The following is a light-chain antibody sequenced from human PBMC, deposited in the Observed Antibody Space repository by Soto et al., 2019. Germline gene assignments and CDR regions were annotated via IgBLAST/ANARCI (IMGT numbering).Light chain of an antibody. Sequence: QSVLTQPASVSGSPGQSITISCTGTSSDVGGYDHVSWYQQHPGKAPKLIIYDVTVRPSGIARRFSGSKSDNTASLAVSGRQPEDEAAYYCSSYTNKDTLLFGGGTKLTVL. CDR2: DVT. V-gene: IGLV2-14*03. CDR3: SSYTNKDTLL. J-gene: IGLJ3*02. CDR1: SSDVGGYDH.